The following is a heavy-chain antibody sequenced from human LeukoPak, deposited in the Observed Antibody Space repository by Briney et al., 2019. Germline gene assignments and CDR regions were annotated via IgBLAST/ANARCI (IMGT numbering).Heavy chain of an antibody. Sequence: SETLSLTCTVSGYYISSGYYWGWIRQPPGKGLEWIGSIYHSGSTYYNPSLKSRVTISVDTSKNHFSLNLSSVTAADTAVYYCARTYSSSWYYAFDIWGQGTMVTVSS. CDR2: IYHSGST. D-gene: IGHD6-13*01. CDR3: ARTYSSSWYYAFDI. CDR1: GYYISSGYY. V-gene: IGHV4-38-2*02. J-gene: IGHJ3*02.